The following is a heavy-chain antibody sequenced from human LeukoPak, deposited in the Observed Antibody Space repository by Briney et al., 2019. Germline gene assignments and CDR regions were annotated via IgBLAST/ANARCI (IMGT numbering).Heavy chain of an antibody. CDR2: VDPEDGET. Sequence: ASVKVSCKVSGYTFTDYYMHWVQQAPGKGLEWMGLVDPEDGETIYAEKFQGRVTITADTSTDTAYMKLSSLRSEDTAVYYCARDLYGDYVAYWGQGTLVTVSS. CDR1: GYTFTDYY. D-gene: IGHD4-17*01. J-gene: IGHJ4*02. CDR3: ARDLYGDYVAY. V-gene: IGHV1-69-2*01.